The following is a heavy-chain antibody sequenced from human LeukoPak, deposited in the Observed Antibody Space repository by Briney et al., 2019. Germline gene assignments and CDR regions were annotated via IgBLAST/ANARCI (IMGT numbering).Heavy chain of an antibody. J-gene: IGHJ6*02. D-gene: IGHD2-15*01. CDR1: GFTFSNYN. V-gene: IGHV4-39*01. CDR2: IYYSGST. Sequence: PGGSLGLSCAASGFTFSNYNMNWIRQPPGKGLEWIGSIYYSGSTYYNPSLKSRVTISVDTSKNQFSLKLSSVTAADTAVYYCARHGRVVVVAANRGGHGMDVWGQGTTVTVSS. CDR3: ARHGRVVVVAANRGGHGMDV.